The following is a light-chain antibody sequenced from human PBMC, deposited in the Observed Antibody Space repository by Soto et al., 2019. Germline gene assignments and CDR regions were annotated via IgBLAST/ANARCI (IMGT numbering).Light chain of an antibody. CDR1: SSDVGTYNY. J-gene: IGLJ2*01. V-gene: IGLV2-14*01. Sequence: QSALTQPASVSGSPGQSITISCTGTSSDVGTYNYVSWYQQQPGKSPKLIIYGVTNRPSGISNRFSGSKSGNTASLTLSGLQTEDDADYYCNSYTNSRTVVFGGGTKLTVL. CDR3: NSYTNSRTVV. CDR2: GVT.